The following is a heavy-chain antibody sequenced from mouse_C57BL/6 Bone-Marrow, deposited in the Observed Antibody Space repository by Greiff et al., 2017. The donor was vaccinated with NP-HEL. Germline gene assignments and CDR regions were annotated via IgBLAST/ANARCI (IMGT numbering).Heavy chain of an antibody. D-gene: IGHD2-5*01. V-gene: IGHV1-81*01. J-gene: IGHJ4*01. CDR2: IYPRSGNT. CDR1: GYTFTSYG. Sequence: QVQLQQSGAELARPGASVKLSCKASGYTFTSYGISWVKQRTGQGLEWIGEIYPRSGNTYYNEKFKGKATLTADKSSSTAYMELRSLTSEDSAVSFCARYASYSKGYYYAMDYWGQGTSVTVSS. CDR3: ARYASYSKGYYYAMDY.